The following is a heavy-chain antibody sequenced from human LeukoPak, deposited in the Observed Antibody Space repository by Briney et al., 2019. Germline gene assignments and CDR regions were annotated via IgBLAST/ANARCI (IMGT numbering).Heavy chain of an antibody. CDR2: LYYSGST. J-gene: IGHJ4*02. D-gene: IGHD5-24*01. V-gene: IGHV4-39*07. Sequence: MPSETLSLTCTVSGGSISSSSYYWGWIRQPPGKGLEWIGSLYYSGSTYYNPSLKSRVTISLDTSKNQFSLKVSSVTAADTAVYYCASRAPPPPYREYYFDYWGQGTLVTVSS. CDR1: GGSISSSSYY. CDR3: ASRAPPPPYREYYFDY.